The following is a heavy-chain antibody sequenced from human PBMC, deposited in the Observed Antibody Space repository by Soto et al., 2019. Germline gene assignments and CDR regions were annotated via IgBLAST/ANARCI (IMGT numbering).Heavy chain of an antibody. J-gene: IGHJ3*02. CDR3: VKANDQQLVEGGPFDM. CDR1: GFTFDDFA. Sequence: EAQLVESGGGLVQPGRSLRLSCAASGFTFDDFAMHWVRQAPGRGLEWVSGINWSGGSSGYSDSVKGRFTISRDNAKNYLYLGMNSLRVEDTALFYCVKANDQQLVEGGPFDMWGQGPMVTVSS. CDR2: INWSGGSS. D-gene: IGHD6-13*01. V-gene: IGHV3-9*01.